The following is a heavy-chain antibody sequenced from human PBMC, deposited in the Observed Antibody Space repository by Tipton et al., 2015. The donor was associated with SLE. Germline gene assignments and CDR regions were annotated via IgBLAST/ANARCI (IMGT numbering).Heavy chain of an antibody. CDR1: GDSVSSGTHY. CDR2: IYYSGST. V-gene: IGHV4-61*01. D-gene: IGHD3-10*01. J-gene: IGHJ4*02. Sequence: GLVKPSETLSLTCSVSGDSVSSGTHYWSWIRQPPGKGLEWIGNIYYSGSTDYNPSLKSRVTMSVDTSKNQFSLKLSSVTAADTAMYFCARGNRITMADYWGQGTLVTVSS. CDR3: ARGNRITMADY.